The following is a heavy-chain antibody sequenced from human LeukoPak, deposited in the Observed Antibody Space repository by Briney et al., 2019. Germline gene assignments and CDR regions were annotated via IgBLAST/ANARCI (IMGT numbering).Heavy chain of an antibody. J-gene: IGHJ5*02. CDR1: GGPIRSYD. CDR3: ARHSSATGWFDP. Sequence: LSLTHTVSGGPIRSYDCRCLRQPPGKEKEWIGYIYYSGSTNYNSSLKSRVTISVDTSKSLFSLKLSSVTAADTAVYYCARHSSATGWFDPWGQGTLVTVSS. D-gene: IGHD3-22*01. V-gene: IGHV4-59*08. CDR2: IYYSGST.